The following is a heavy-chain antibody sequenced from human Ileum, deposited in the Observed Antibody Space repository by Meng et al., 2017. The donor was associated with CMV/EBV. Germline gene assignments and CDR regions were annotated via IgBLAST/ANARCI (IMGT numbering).Heavy chain of an antibody. CDR2: IYYSGST. V-gene: IGHV4-61*01. D-gene: IGHD6-13*01. CDR1: GGSVSSGSYY. J-gene: IGHJ4*02. Sequence: SETLSLTCTVSGGSVSSGSYYWSWIRQPPGKGLEWIGYIYYSGSTNYNPSLKSRVTISVDTSKNQFSLKLSSVTAADTAVYYCARESAAGTILDYWGQGTLVTVS. CDR3: ARESAAGTILDY.